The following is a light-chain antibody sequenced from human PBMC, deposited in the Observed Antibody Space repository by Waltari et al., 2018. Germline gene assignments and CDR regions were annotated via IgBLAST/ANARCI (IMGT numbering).Light chain of an antibody. CDR3: LLYYGGAHWV. Sequence: QTVVTQEPSLTLSPGGTVTLPCNSSTGTVTSGYDPNWFQQKPGQSPRALIFSTSNKHSWTPARFSGSLLGGKATLTLSGVQPEDEAEYFCLLYYGGAHWVFGGGTKLTVL. J-gene: IGLJ3*02. CDR1: TGTVTSGYD. V-gene: IGLV7-43*01. CDR2: STS.